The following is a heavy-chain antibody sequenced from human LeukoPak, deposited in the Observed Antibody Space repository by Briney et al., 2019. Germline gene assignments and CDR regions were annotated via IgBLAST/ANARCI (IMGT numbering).Heavy chain of an antibody. J-gene: IGHJ4*02. CDR1: GFTFSSYS. V-gene: IGHV3-21*01. CDR2: ISSSSSYI. CDR3: ARDGDFDWLLYLDY. Sequence: GGSLRLSCAASGFTFSSYSMNWVRQAPGKGLECVSSISSSSSYIYYADSVKGRFTISRDNAKNSLYLQMNSLRAEDTAVYYCARDGDFDWLLYLDYWGQGTLVTVSS. D-gene: IGHD3-9*01.